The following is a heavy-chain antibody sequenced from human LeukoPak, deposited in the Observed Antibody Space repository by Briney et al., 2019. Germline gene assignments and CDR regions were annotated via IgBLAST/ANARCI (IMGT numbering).Heavy chain of an antibody. J-gene: IGHJ4*02. CDR1: GFTFNTYA. V-gene: IGHV3-23*01. CDR2: ISSSGEST. D-gene: IGHD1-14*01. Sequence: GGSLRLSCAASGFTFNTYAMSWARQAPGRGLEWVSGISSSGESTSYTGSVRGRFTISRNNSKNTLHLQMNSLRAEDTAIYYCAKGSINQGFYWGQGTLVTVSS. CDR3: AKGSINQGFY.